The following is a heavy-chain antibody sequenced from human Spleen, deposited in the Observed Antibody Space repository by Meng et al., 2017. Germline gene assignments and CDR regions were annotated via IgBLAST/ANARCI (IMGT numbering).Heavy chain of an antibody. CDR1: VYTFTFYD. Sequence: GQAVQSGAEVKKPGASVKVSCKASVYTFTFYDFKWVRQATGQGLEWMGWMNPNSANTDYAQKFQGRVTISADKSINTAYLQWSSLKASDTAMYYCARETWNYGHHWFDPWGQGTLVTVSS. D-gene: IGHD1-7*01. CDR3: ARETWNYGHHWFDP. V-gene: IGHV1-8*01. CDR2: MNPNSANT. J-gene: IGHJ5*02.